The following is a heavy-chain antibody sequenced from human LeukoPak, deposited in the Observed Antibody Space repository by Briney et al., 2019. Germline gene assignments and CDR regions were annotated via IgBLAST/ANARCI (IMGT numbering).Heavy chain of an antibody. CDR1: GFTFSSYW. J-gene: IGHJ4*02. CDR2: INPDGSTT. V-gene: IGHV3-74*01. CDR3: VRDLRESDF. Sequence: GGSLRLSCAASGFTFSSYWMHWVRQAPGKGLVWVSRINPDGSTTNYADSVQGRFTISRDNAKNMLYLQMNSLRAEDTAVYYCVRDLRESDFWGQGTLVTVSS.